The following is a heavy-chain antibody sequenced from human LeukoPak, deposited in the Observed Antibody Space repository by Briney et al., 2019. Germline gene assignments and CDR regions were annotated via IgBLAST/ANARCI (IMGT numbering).Heavy chain of an antibody. CDR1: GGSISSSSYY. CDR3: ARRGYDSSGSYRNY. Sequence: SETLSLTCTVSGGSISSSSYYWDWIRQPPGKGLEWIGSIYYSGSTYYNPSLKSRVTISVDTSKNQFSLKLSSVTAADTAVYYCARRGYDSSGSYRNYWGQGTLVTVSS. J-gene: IGHJ4*02. V-gene: IGHV4-39*01. D-gene: IGHD3-22*01. CDR2: IYYSGST.